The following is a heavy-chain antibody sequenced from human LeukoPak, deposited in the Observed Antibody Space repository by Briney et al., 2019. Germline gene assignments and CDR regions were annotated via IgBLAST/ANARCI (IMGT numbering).Heavy chain of an antibody. D-gene: IGHD3-3*01. CDR2: IKQDGSEK. CDR1: GCTFSSYW. V-gene: IGHV3-7*01. J-gene: IGHJ6*03. CDR3: ARDPLKRYELWCGYFYMDV. Sequence: GGSLRLSCAAAGCTFSSYWMSWLRQAAGKGLGWVANIKQDGSEKYYVDSVKGRFTISRDNAKNSLYLQMNSLRAEDTAVYYCARDPLKRYELWCGYFYMDVRGEGTKPTVSS.